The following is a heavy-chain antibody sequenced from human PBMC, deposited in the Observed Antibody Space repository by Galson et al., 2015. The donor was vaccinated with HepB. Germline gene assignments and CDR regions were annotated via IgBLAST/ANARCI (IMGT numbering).Heavy chain of an antibody. V-gene: IGHV4-39*01. CDR1: SSYG. J-gene: IGHJ4*02. D-gene: IGHD3-22*01. CDR2: IYYTGST. CDR3: ARGSYYYDSSGYLSFDY. Sequence: SSYGMHWVRQAPGKGLEWIGSIYYTGSTYYNPSLKSRVTISVDTSKNQFSLTLSSVTAADTAVYYCARGSYYYDSSGYLSFDYWGQGTLVTVSS.